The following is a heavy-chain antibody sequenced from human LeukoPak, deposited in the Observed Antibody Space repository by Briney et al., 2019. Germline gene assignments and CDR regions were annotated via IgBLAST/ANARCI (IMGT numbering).Heavy chain of an antibody. J-gene: IGHJ4*02. V-gene: IGHV4-4*07. D-gene: IGHD3-10*01. CDR3: ARDSSYGSGSYDYFDS. Sequence: PSETLSLTCTVSGGSISSYYWSWIRQPAGKGLEWIGRVYTSGSTHYNPSLKSRVTISVDTSKNQFSLKLNSVTAADTAMYFCARDSSYGSGSYDYFDSWGQGILVTVSS. CDR1: GGSISSYY. CDR2: VYTSGST.